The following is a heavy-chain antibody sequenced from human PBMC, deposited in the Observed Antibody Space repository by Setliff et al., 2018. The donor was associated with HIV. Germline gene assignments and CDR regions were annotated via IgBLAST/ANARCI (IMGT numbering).Heavy chain of an antibody. D-gene: IGHD3-10*01. J-gene: IGHJ3*01. CDR3: ARDQRPFGFNF. V-gene: IGHV3-7*03. Sequence: PGGSLRLSCAASGFTISSYWMNWVRQAPGKGLEWVANIKQDGSEKYYVDSVKGRFTISKDNARNSLYLQMDSLRAEDTAVYYCARDQRPFGFNFWGQGTMVTVSS. CDR2: IKQDGSEK. CDR1: GFTISSYW.